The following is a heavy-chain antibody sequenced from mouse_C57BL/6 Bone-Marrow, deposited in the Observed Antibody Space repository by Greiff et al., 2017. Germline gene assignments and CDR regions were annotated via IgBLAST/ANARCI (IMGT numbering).Heavy chain of an antibody. D-gene: IGHD2-4*01. Sequence: LVESGAELARPGASVKMSCKASGYTFTSYTMHWVKQRPGQGLEWIGYINPSSGYTKYNQKFKDKATLTADKSSSTAYMQLSSLTSEDSAVYYCARGYYDFFDYWGQGTTLTVSS. CDR1: GYTFTSYT. CDR2: INPSSGYT. V-gene: IGHV1-4*01. CDR3: ARGYYDFFDY. J-gene: IGHJ2*01.